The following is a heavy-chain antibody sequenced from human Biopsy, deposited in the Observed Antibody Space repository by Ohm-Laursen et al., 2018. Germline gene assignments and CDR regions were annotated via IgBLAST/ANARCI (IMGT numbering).Heavy chain of an antibody. D-gene: IGHD5-12*01. Sequence: TLSLTCTVSGDSINNYYWSWIRQPAGKGLEWIGRIYTSGSPNYNLSPKSRVTISVDTSRNQFSLKLSSVTAADTAVYYCAGRPWPNAFDIWGQGTMVTVSS. V-gene: IGHV4-4*07. CDR2: IYTSGSP. J-gene: IGHJ3*02. CDR1: GDSINNYY. CDR3: AGRPWPNAFDI.